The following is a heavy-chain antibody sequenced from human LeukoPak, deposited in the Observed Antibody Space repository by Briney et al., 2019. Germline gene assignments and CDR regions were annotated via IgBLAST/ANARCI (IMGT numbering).Heavy chain of an antibody. CDR3: ARENGYGYLDY. Sequence: GGSLRLSCAASGFTFGSYWMSWVRQAPGKGLEWVANIKQDGSEKYYVDSVKGRFTISRDNAKNSLYLQMNSLRAEDTAVYYCARENGYGYLDYWGQGTLVTVSS. J-gene: IGHJ4*02. CDR1: GFTFGSYW. V-gene: IGHV3-7*01. CDR2: IKQDGSEK. D-gene: IGHD5-12*01.